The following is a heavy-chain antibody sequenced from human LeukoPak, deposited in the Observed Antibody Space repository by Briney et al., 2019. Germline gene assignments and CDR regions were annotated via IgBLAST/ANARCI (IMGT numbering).Heavy chain of an antibody. D-gene: IGHD3-16*01. CDR1: GFTFHSYW. CDR2: SDNDGGST. Sequence: GGSLRLSCAASGFTFHSYWMHWVRQAPGKGLVWVSRSDNDGGSTTYADSVKGRFTISRDNAKNTLYLQMNSVRAEDTAVYYCARSSFPYYFDYWGQGTLVTVSS. CDR3: ARSSFPYYFDY. V-gene: IGHV3-74*01. J-gene: IGHJ4*02.